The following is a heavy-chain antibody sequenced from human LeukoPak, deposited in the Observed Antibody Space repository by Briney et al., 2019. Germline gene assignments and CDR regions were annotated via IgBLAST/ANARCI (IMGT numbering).Heavy chain of an antibody. CDR2: IKSKTDGGTT. CDR1: GFTFSNAW. J-gene: IGHJ4*02. D-gene: IGHD3-22*01. V-gene: IGHV3-15*01. Sequence: PGGSLRLSCAASGFTFSNAWMSWVRQAPGKGLEWVGRIKSKTDGGTTDYAAPVKGRFTISRDDSKNTLYLQMNSLKTEDTAVYYCTTDYYYDSSGYSPGRYFDYWGQGTLVTVSS. CDR3: TTDYYYDSSGYSPGRYFDY.